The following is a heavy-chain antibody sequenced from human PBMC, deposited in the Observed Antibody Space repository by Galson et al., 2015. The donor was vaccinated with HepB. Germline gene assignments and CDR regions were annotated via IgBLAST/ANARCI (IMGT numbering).Heavy chain of an antibody. D-gene: IGHD4-17*01. Sequence: SVKVSCKASGYTFTSYDINRVRQATGQGLEWMGWMNPNSGNTGYAQKFQGRVTMTRNTSISTAYMELSSLRSEDTAVYYCARRVVYGDEIFDYWGQGTLVTVSS. CDR2: MNPNSGNT. J-gene: IGHJ4*02. V-gene: IGHV1-8*01. CDR1: GYTFTSYD. CDR3: ARRVVYGDEIFDY.